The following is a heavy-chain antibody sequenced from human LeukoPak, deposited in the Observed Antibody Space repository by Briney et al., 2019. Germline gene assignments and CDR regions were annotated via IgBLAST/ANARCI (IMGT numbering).Heavy chain of an antibody. D-gene: IGHD3-22*01. CDR2: IYYSGST. Sequence: SETLSLTCTVSGGSISSYYWSWIRQPPGKGLEWIGYIYYSGSTNYNPSLKSRVTISVDTSKNQFSLKLSSVTAADTAVYYCARVYYDSSGYYYPTYYYDYMDVWGKGTTVTVSS. CDR1: GGSISSYY. V-gene: IGHV4-59*01. J-gene: IGHJ6*03. CDR3: ARVYYDSSGYYYPTYYYDYMDV.